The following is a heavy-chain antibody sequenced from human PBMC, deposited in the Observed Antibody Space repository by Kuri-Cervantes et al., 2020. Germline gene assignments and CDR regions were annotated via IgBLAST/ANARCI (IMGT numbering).Heavy chain of an antibody. CDR2: INPSGGST. J-gene: IGHJ4*02. D-gene: IGHD6-19*01. Sequence: ASVNVSCKASGYTFTSYYMHWVRQAPGQGLEWMGIINPSGGSTSYAQKFQGRVTMTRDTSTSTVYMELSSLTSEDTAVYYCARAQWLKGVGDYWGQGTLVTVSS. CDR1: GYTFTSYY. V-gene: IGHV1-46*01. CDR3: ARAQWLKGVGDY.